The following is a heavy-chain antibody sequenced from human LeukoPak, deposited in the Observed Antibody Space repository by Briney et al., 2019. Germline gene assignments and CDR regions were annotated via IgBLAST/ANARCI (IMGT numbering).Heavy chain of an antibody. J-gene: IGHJ6*03. CDR2: ISAYSGNT. D-gene: IGHD7-27*01. CDR3: ARAKKPNWENYYYSCREV. V-gene: IGHV1-18*01. Sequence: GASVKVSCKASGYTFSSYGISWVRQAPGQGLEWMGWISAYSGNTHYAQKFQGRVTMTTDTSTTTAYTELRGLRSDDTAGYYCARAKKPNWENYYYSCREVWGKGTTVTVS. CDR1: GYTFSSYG.